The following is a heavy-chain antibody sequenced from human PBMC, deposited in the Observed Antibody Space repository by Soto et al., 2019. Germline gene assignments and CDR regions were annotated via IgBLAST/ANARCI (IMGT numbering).Heavy chain of an antibody. CDR2: IIPIFGTA. J-gene: IGHJ4*02. Sequence: SVKVSCKASGGTFSSYAISWVRQAPGQGLECMGGIIPIFGTANYAQKFQGRVTITADESTSTAYMELSSLRSEDTAVYYCAKDPRIGIAVAGVFDYWGQGTLVTVSS. CDR3: AKDPRIGIAVAGVFDY. CDR1: GGTFSSYA. D-gene: IGHD6-19*01. V-gene: IGHV1-69*13.